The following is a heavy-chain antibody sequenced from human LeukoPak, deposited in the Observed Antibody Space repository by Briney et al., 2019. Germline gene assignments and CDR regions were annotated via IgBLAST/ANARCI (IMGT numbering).Heavy chain of an antibody. CDR2: INPNSGGT. D-gene: IGHD3-22*01. CDR3: ARGSDYYYDSSGYFWVL. Sequence: GASAKVSCKASGYTFTGYYMHWVRQAPGQGLEWMGWINPNSGGTNYAQKFQGRVTMTRDTSISTAYMELSRLRSDDTAVYYCARGSDYYYDSSGYFWVLWGQGTLVTVSS. V-gene: IGHV1-2*02. J-gene: IGHJ4*02. CDR1: GYTFTGYY.